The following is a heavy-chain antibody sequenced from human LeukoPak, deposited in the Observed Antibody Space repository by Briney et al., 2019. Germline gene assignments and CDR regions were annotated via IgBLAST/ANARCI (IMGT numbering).Heavy chain of an antibody. J-gene: IGHJ4*02. CDR2: ISSSGSTI. Sequence: PGRSLRLSCAASGFTFSDYYMSWIRQAPGKGLEWVSYISSSGSTIYYADSVKGRFTISRDNAKNSLYLQMNSLRAEDTAVYYCARESSRQWLAKPIHSDYWGQGTLVTVSS. CDR3: ARESSRQWLAKPIHSDY. CDR1: GFTFSDYY. V-gene: IGHV3-11*04. D-gene: IGHD6-19*01.